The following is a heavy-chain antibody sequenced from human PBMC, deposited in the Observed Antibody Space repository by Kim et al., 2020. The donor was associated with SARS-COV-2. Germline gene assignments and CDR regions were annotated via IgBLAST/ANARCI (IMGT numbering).Heavy chain of an antibody. CDR3: ASGDNYGGRYSVPFDY. J-gene: IGHJ4*02. V-gene: IGHV4-59*01. CDR2: IYYSGST. CDR1: GGSISSYY. Sequence: SETLSLTCTVSGGSISSYYWSWIRQPPGKGLEWIGYIYYSGSTNYNPSLKSRVTILVDTSKNQFSLKLSSVTAADTAVYYCASGDNYGGRYSVPFDYWGQGTLVTVSS. D-gene: IGHD4-17*01.